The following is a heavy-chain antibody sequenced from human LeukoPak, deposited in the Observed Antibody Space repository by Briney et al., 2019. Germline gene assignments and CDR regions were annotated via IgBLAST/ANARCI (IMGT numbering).Heavy chain of an antibody. J-gene: IGHJ6*02. CDR3: ARGVAWELQYYYYYGMDV. D-gene: IGHD1-26*01. Sequence: ASVKVSCKASGYTFTSYGISWVRQAPGQGLEWMGGIIPIFGTANYAQKFQGRVTITADESTSTAYMELSSLRSEDTAVYYCARGVAWELQYYYYYGMDVWGQGTTVTVSS. V-gene: IGHV1-69*13. CDR1: GYTFTSYG. CDR2: IIPIFGTA.